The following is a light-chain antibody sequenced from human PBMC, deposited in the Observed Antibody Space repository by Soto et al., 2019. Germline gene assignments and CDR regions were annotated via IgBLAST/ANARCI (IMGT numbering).Light chain of an antibody. CDR1: QSVGSS. V-gene: IGKV3-15*01. J-gene: IGKJ1*01. CDR3: QQYKNWPPWT. CDR2: GAS. Sequence: EVVMTQSPATLSVSPGERATLSCRASQSVGSSVAWYQHKPGQAPRLLIFGASSRATGIPARFSGSGSGTDFTLTICSLQSEDFAVYYWQQYKNWPPWTFGQGTKVEIK.